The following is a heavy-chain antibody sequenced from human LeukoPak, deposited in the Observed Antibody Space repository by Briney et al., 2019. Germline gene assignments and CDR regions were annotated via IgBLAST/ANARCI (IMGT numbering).Heavy chain of an antibody. D-gene: IGHD1-26*01. CDR3: AGSGSYYDFDY. V-gene: IGHV4-59*08. Sequence: PSETLSLTCTVSGGSISSYYWSWIRQPPGKGLEWIGYIYYSGSTNYNPSLKSRVTISVDTSKNQFSLKLSSVTAADTAVYYCAGSGSYYDFDYWGQGTLVTVSS. CDR2: IYYSGST. CDR1: GGSISSYY. J-gene: IGHJ4*02.